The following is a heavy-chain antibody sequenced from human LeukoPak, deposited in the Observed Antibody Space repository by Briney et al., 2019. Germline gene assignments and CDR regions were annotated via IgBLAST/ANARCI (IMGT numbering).Heavy chain of an antibody. CDR1: GGSITGYY. V-gene: IGHV4-4*07. CDR3: ATGRDADSARGYYDMDV. Sequence: SETLSLTCTVSGGSITGYYWTWIRQPAGKGLEWIGRIYSGGSTNYNPPLKSRVTMSVDTSKNQFSLKLSSVTAADTAVYYCATGRDADSARGYYDMDVWGQGATVTVSS. CDR2: IYSGGST. D-gene: IGHD5-24*01. J-gene: IGHJ6*02.